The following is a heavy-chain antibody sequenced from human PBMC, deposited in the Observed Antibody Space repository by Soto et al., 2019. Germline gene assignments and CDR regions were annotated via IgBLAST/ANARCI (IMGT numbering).Heavy chain of an antibody. Sequence: GGSLRLSCTASGFTFGDYAMSWFRQAPGKGLEWVGFIRSKAYGGTTEYAASVKGRFAISRDDSKSIAYLQMNSLKTEDTAVYYCTRGGGEQWLVQDYYYGMDVWGQGTTVTVSS. CDR2: IRSKAYGGTT. CDR1: GFTFGDYA. V-gene: IGHV3-49*03. J-gene: IGHJ6*02. D-gene: IGHD6-19*01. CDR3: TRGGGEQWLVQDYYYGMDV.